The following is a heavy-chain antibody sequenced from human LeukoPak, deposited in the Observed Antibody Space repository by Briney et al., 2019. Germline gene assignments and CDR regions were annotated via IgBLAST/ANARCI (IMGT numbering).Heavy chain of an antibody. D-gene: IGHD3-22*01. J-gene: IGHJ4*02. CDR3: ASGLYYYDSSGYYGY. V-gene: IGHV4-4*02. CDR1: GGSISSSNW. CDR2: IYHSGST. Sequence: SETLSLTCAVSGGSISSSNWWSWVRQPPGKGLEWIGEIYHSGSTNYNPSLKSLVTISVDKSKNQFSLKLSSVAAADTAVYYCASGLYYYDSSGYYGYWGQGTLVTVTS.